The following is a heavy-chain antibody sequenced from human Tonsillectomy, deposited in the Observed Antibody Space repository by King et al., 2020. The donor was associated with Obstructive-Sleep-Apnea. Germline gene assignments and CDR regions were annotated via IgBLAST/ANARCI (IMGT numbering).Heavy chain of an antibody. Sequence: QPVQSGGGVVQPGRSLRLSCAASGFTFSSYGMHWVRQAPGKGLEWVAFIRYDGSNKYYADSVKGRFTISRDNSKNTLYLQMNSLRAEDTAVYYCAKVSKVVPAAERNWFDPWGQGTLVTVSS. D-gene: IGHD2-2*01. CDR1: GFTFSSYG. CDR3: AKVSKVVPAAERNWFDP. CDR2: IRYDGSNK. V-gene: IGHV3-30*02. J-gene: IGHJ5*02.